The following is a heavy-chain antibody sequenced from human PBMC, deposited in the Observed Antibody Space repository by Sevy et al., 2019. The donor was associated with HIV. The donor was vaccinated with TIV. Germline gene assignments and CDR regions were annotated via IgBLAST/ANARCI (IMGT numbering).Heavy chain of an antibody. Sequence: GGSLRLSCAASGFTFSNYAMHWVRQAPGKGLEWVAVISYDGSNKYYADSVKGRFTISRDNSKNTLYLQMNSLRAEDTAVYYCAKGGIIAVAGKTEYFQHWGQGTLVTVSS. V-gene: IGHV3-30*04. CDR2: ISYDGSNK. CDR3: AKGGIIAVAGKTEYFQH. CDR1: GFTFSNYA. D-gene: IGHD6-19*01. J-gene: IGHJ1*01.